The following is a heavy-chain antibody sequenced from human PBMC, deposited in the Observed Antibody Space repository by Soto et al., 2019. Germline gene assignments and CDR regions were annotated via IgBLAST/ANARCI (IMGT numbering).Heavy chain of an antibody. CDR1: GYTFTSYA. D-gene: IGHD5-18*01. J-gene: IGHJ3*02. CDR2: INAGNGNT. V-gene: IGHV1-3*01. Sequence: QVQLVQSGAEVKKPGASVKVSCKASGYTFTSYAMHWVRQAPGQRLEWMGWINAGNGNTKYSQKFQGRVTITRDTSASTADMELSSLRSEDTAVYYCARASTGGQYSYWWKSPNNDAFDIWGQGTMVTVSS. CDR3: ARASTGGQYSYWWKSPNNDAFDI.